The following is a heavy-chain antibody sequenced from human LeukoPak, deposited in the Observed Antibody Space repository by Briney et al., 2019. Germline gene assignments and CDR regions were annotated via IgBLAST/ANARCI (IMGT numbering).Heavy chain of an antibody. Sequence: GGSLRLSCAASGFTVSSNYMSWVRQAPGKGLEWVSVIYSGGSTYYADSVKGRFTISRDNSKNTLYLQMNSLRAEDTAVYYCARRRLSGYNYMDVWGKGTTVTVSS. CDR2: IYSGGST. V-gene: IGHV3-53*01. CDR3: ARRRLSGYNYMDV. CDR1: GFTVSSNY. D-gene: IGHD3-3*01. J-gene: IGHJ6*03.